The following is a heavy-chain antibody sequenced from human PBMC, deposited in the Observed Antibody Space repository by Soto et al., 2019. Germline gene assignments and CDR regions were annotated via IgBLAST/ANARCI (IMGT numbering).Heavy chain of an antibody. CDR3: ARGYCSGGSCWYYYYYMDV. J-gene: IGHJ6*03. V-gene: IGHV3-48*01. CDR1: GFTFSSYS. CDR2: ISSSSSTI. D-gene: IGHD2-15*01. Sequence: GGSLRLSCGASGFTFSSYSMNWVRQAPGRGLEWVSYISSSSSTIYYADSVKGRFTISRDNAKNSLYLQMNSLRAKDTAVYYCARGYCSGGSCWYYYYYMDVWGKGTTVTVSS.